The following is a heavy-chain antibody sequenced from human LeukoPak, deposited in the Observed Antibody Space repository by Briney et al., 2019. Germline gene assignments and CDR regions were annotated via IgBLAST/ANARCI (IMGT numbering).Heavy chain of an antibody. CDR1: GGSFSGYY. Sequence: KPSETLSLTCAVYGGSFSGYYWSWIRQPPGKGLEWIGEINHSGSTNYSPSLKSRVTISVDTSKNQFSLKLSSVTAADTAVYYCAKQTARAGDFDYWGQGTLVTVSS. D-gene: IGHD2-21*02. J-gene: IGHJ4*02. V-gene: IGHV4-34*01. CDR2: INHSGST. CDR3: AKQTARAGDFDY.